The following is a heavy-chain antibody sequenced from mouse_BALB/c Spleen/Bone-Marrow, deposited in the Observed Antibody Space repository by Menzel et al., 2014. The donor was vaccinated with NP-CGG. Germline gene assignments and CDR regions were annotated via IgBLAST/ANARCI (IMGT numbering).Heavy chain of an antibody. V-gene: IGHV1-9*01. D-gene: IGHD2-10*01. CDR2: ILPGSGST. Sequence: QVQLQQPGAELMKPGASVKISCKATGYTFSSYWIEWVKQRPGHGLEWIGEILPGSGSTNYNEKFKGKATFTADTSSNTGYTQRSSLTSEDSAVYYCARGAYCGNYFGYGGQGATLTVSS. J-gene: IGHJ2*01. CDR1: GYTFSSYW. CDR3: ARGAYCGNYFGY.